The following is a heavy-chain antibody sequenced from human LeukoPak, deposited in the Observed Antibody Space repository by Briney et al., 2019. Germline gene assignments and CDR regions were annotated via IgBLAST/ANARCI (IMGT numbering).Heavy chain of an antibody. Sequence: SETLSLTCTVAGGSISSYYWSWIRQPLGKGLEWIGYIYYSGSTNYNPSLKSRATISVDTSKNKFPLKLSSVTAADTAVYYCARLRGSFPEPGFDYWGQGTLVTVSS. V-gene: IGHV4-59*08. CDR2: IYYSGST. D-gene: IGHD6-19*01. CDR3: ARLRGSFPEPGFDY. J-gene: IGHJ4*02. CDR1: GGSISSYY.